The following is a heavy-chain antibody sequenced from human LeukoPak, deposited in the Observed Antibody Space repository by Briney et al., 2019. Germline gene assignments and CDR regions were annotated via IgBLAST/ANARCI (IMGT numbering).Heavy chain of an antibody. V-gene: IGHV4-39*07. CDR1: GGSISSSSYY. D-gene: IGHD5-18*01. J-gene: IGHJ4*02. CDR2: IYYSGST. Sequence: SETLSLTCTVSGGSISSSSYYWGWIRQPPGKGLEWIGSIYYSGSTYYNPSLKSRVTISADTSKNQFSLKLSSVTAADTAVYYCARRYSYGYFDYWGQGTLVTVSS. CDR3: ARRYSYGYFDY.